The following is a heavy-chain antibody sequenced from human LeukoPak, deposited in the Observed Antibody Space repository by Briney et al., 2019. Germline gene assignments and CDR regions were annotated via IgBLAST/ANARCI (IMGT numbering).Heavy chain of an antibody. Sequence: SETLSLTCTVSGGSISSYYWSWIRQPPGKGLEWIGYIYYSGSTNYNPPLKSRVPISVDTSKNQFSLKLSSVTAADTAVYYCARRGTSYYYYGMDVWGQGTTVTVSS. CDR2: IYYSGST. CDR1: GGSISSYY. D-gene: IGHD2-2*01. CDR3: ARRGTSYYYYGMDV. V-gene: IGHV4-59*01. J-gene: IGHJ6*02.